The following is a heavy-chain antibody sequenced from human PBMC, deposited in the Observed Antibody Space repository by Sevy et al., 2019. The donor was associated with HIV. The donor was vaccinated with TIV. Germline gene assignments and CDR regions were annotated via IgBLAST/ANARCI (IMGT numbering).Heavy chain of an antibody. V-gene: IGHV4-59*01. CDR3: ARAPPVRSGDDSLNWFDP. Sequence: SETLSLTCTIFGGSISAYYWSWFRQPPGRGLEYIGYIYYSGSTNYNPSLKSRVTISVDTSKNQFSRRLTSVTTADTATYYCARAPPVRSGDDSLNWFDPWGQGALVTVSS. CDR1: GGSISAYY. D-gene: IGHD6-25*01. CDR2: IYYSGST. J-gene: IGHJ5*02.